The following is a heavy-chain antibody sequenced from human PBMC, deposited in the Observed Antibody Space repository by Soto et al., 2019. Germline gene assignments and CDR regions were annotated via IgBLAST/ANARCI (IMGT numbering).Heavy chain of an antibody. D-gene: IGHD3-3*01. J-gene: IGHJ5*02. CDR3: AHRATITIFGLIIDNGIWFDP. CDR1: GFSLSTSGAA. CDR2: IYWDGDK. Sequence: QINLIESGPTLVKPTQTLTLTCTFSGFSLSTSGAAVGWVRQPPGRALEWLALIYWDGDKRYNASLGNRLTITKDTSMNQVVLTLTNVDPADTANYYCAHRATITIFGLIIDNGIWFDPWGQGTRVIVSS. V-gene: IGHV2-5*02.